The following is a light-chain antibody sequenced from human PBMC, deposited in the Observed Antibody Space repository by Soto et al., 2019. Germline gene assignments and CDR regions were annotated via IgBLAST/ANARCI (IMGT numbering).Light chain of an antibody. CDR1: SSNIGSST. V-gene: IGLV1-44*01. Sequence: QSVLTQPPSVSGAPGQRVTISCSGSSSNIGSSTVNWYQQVPGTAPKLLIYSNNQRPSGVPDRISGSKSGTSASLAISGLQSEDEADYYCAAWDDSLNGLVFGTGTKLTVL. CDR2: SNN. J-gene: IGLJ1*01. CDR3: AAWDDSLNGLV.